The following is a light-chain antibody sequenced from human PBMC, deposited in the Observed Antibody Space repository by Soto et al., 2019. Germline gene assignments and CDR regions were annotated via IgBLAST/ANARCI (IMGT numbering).Light chain of an antibody. CDR1: QSVGTY. CDR3: QQRRDWPST. V-gene: IGKV3-11*01. CDR2: DSS. Sequence: EIVLTQSPATLSLSPGERATLSCRASQSVGTYFAWYQQKPGQAPRLLIYDSSNRATGIPARFSGSGSGTDFPLTISSLEPEEFAVYYCQQRRDWPSTFGGGTKVEIK. J-gene: IGKJ4*01.